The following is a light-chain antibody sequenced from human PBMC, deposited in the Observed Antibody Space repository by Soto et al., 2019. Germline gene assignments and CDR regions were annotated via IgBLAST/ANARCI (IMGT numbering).Light chain of an antibody. J-gene: IGKJ5*01. V-gene: IGKV3-15*01. CDR3: QQNYSPPPIT. Sequence: EIVMTQSPATLSVSPGEGATLSCRASLSVSSNLAWYQQKPGQAPRLLIYGTSTRATGIPARFSGSGSGTEFTLTISSLQSEDFATYYCQQNYSPPPITFGQGTRLEIK. CDR2: GTS. CDR1: LSVSSN.